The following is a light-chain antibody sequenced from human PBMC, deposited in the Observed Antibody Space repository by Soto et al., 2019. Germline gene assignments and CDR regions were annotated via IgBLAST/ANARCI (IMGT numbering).Light chain of an antibody. V-gene: IGKV3D-15*01. CDR1: RSISTY. CDR3: HQYNNWPRT. CDR2: GAS. Sequence: TQSPATLSLSPGERATLSCRASRSISTYLVWYQQQPGPAPRLLIYGASGRATGIPDRFSGSGSGTDFPLTISSLQSEDFAVYFCHQYNNWPRTFGQGTRREIK. J-gene: IGKJ5*01.